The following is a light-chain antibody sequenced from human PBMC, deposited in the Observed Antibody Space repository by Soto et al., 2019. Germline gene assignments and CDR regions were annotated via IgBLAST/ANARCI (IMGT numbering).Light chain of an antibody. J-gene: IGLJ1*01. Sequence: QSALTQPASVSGSPGLSITISWTGTSSDMGHSDYVSWDQQHPGKAPKLMIYHVTYGPSGVSNRYSGSKSGNSSSLTISGLQADDEADYYCCSLTPSHTYVFGSGTKVTVL. CDR3: CSLTPSHTYV. CDR1: SSDMGHSDY. V-gene: IGLV2-14*03. CDR2: HVT.